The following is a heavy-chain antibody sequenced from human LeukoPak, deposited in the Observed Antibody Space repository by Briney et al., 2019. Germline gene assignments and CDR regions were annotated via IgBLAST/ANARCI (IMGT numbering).Heavy chain of an antibody. CDR1: GGSISSYY. CDR2: IYYSGST. V-gene: IGHV4-59*01. J-gene: IGHJ6*02. D-gene: IGHD6-6*01. CDR3: ARDSSRGGYYYYGMDV. Sequence: SETLSLTCTVSGGSISSYYWSWIRQPPGKGLEWIGYIYYSGSTNCNPSLKSRVTVSVDTSKNQFSLKLSSVTAADTAVYYCARDSSRGGYYYYGMDVWGQGTTVTVSS.